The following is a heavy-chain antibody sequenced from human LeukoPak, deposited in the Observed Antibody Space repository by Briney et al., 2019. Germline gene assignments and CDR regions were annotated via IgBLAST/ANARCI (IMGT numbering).Heavy chain of an antibody. CDR3: ARGGIVATIGDAFDI. D-gene: IGHD5-12*01. J-gene: IGHJ3*02. CDR2: IIPIFGTA. Sequence: SVKLSCTASGGTFSSYAISWVRQAPGQGLEWMGGIIPIFGTANYAQKFQGRVTITADKSTSTAYMELSSLRSEDTAVYYCARGGIVATIGDAFDIWGQGTMVTVSS. CDR1: GGTFSSYA. V-gene: IGHV1-69*06.